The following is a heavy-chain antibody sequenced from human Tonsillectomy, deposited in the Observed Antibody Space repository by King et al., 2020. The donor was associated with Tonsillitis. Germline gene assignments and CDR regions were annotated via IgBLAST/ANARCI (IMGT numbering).Heavy chain of an antibody. CDR3: ARGRRGYPWNNGNTREKNWFDP. J-gene: IGHJ5*02. Sequence: QLVQSGAEVKKPGASVKVSCKASGYTFTSYAIHWVRQAPGQRLEWMGWINAGNGNTKYSQKFQGRVTITRDTSASTAYMELTSLRSEDTAVYYCARGRRGYPWNNGNTREKNWFDPWGQGTLVTVSS. D-gene: IGHD1/OR15-1a*01. V-gene: IGHV1-3*01. CDR2: INAGNGNT. CDR1: GYTFTSYA.